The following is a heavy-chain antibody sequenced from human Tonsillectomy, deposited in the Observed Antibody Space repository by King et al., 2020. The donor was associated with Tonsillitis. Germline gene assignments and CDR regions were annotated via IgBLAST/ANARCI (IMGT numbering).Heavy chain of an antibody. CDR1: GFTFSSYA. CDR2: ISYDGSNK. J-gene: IGHJ5*02. Sequence: QLVQSGGGVVQPGRSLRLSCAASGFTFSSYAMHWVRQAPGKGLEWVAVISYDGSNKYYADSVKGRFTISRDNSKNTLYLQMNSLRAEDTAAYYCVSVIVGATAWGQGTLVTVSS. V-gene: IGHV3-30-3*01. D-gene: IGHD1-26*01. CDR3: VSVIVGATA.